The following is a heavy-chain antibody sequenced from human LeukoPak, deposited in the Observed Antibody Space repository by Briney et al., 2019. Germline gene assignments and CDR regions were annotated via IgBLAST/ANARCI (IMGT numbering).Heavy chain of an antibody. D-gene: IGHD2-2*01. CDR2: ISGDGVST. J-gene: IGHJ4*02. CDR1: GLPIADFA. CDR3: AREPGKFDY. V-gene: IGHV3-43*02. Sequence: GGSLRLSCVVSGLPIADFAMHWVRQAPGKGLEWVSLISGDGVSTFYADSVKGRFSISRDNSKNSPSLEMNSLRTEDTAMYYCAREPGKFDYWGQGTLVAVSS.